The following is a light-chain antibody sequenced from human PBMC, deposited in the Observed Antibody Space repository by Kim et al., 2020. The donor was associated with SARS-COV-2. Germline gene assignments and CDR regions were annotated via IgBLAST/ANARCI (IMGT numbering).Light chain of an antibody. CDR2: GNS. J-gene: IGLJ3*02. V-gene: IGLV1-40*01. Sequence: QSVLTQPPSVSGAPGQRVTISCTGSSSNIGAGYDVHWYQQLPGTAPKLLIYGNSNRPSGVPDRFSGSKSGTSASLAITGLQAEDEADYYCQSYDSSLRGWVFGGGTQLT. CDR1: SSNIGAGYD. CDR3: QSYDSSLRGWV.